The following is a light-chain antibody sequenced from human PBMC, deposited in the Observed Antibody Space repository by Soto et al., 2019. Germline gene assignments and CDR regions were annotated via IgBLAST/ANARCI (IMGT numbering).Light chain of an antibody. Sequence: IVLTQSPCTLSLSPGERATLSCRASQSVSSNLAWYQQKPGQAPRLLIYGASTRATGIPARFSGSGSGTEFTLTISSLQSEDFAVYYCQQYNSWPPLTFGGGTKVDI. CDR2: GAS. CDR3: QQYNSWPPLT. J-gene: IGKJ4*01. CDR1: QSVSSN. V-gene: IGKV3-15*01.